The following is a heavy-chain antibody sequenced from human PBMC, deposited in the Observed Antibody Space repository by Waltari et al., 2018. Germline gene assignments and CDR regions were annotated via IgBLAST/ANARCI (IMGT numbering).Heavy chain of an antibody. J-gene: IGHJ4*02. Sequence: QVQLVQSGAEVKKPGASVQVSCKASGYTFTGYYMHWVRPAPGQGLEWMGRINPNSGGTNYAQKFQGRVTMTRDTSISTAYMELSRLRSDDTAVYYCARGGWGYCSGGSCYHHWGQGTLVTVSS. CDR3: ARGGWGYCSGGSCYHH. V-gene: IGHV1-2*06. D-gene: IGHD2-15*01. CDR1: GYTFTGYY. CDR2: INPNSGGT.